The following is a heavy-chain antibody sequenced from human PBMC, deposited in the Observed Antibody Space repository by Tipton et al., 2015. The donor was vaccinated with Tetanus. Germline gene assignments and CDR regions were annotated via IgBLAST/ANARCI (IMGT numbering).Heavy chain of an antibody. CDR1: GFTFGSFS. Sequence: SLRLSCAASGFTFGSFSMNWVRQAPGKGLEWVSVISYDGGNKFYADSVQGRFTISRDNSKNTFYLEMHSLRSEDTAVYFCAKDGGGLAQKGGFYYDSWGQGALGTGSS. D-gene: IGHD3-3*01. J-gene: IGHJ6*01. V-gene: IGHV3-30*18. CDR3: AKDGGGLAQKGGFYYDS. CDR2: ISYDGGNK.